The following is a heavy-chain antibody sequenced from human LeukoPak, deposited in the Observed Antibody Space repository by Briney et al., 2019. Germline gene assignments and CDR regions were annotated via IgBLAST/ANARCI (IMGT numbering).Heavy chain of an antibody. CDR2: IYYSGTT. D-gene: IGHD1-26*01. V-gene: IGHV4-39*01. CDR3: ARLTVGATAVDC. J-gene: IGHJ4*02. CDR1: GGSISSSNYH. Sequence: SETLSLTCTVSGGSISSSNYHWGWIRQPPGRGLEWIGTIYYSGTTYYNPSLKSRVTISVDTSKNQFSLKLSSMTAADTAVYYCARLTVGATAVDCWGQGTPVTVSS.